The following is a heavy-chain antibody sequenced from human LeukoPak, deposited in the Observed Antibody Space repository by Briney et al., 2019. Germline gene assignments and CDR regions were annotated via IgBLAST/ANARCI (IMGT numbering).Heavy chain of an antibody. V-gene: IGHV4-4*07. J-gene: IGHJ6*03. Sequence: SETLSLTCTVSGGSISSYYWSWIRQPAGKGLEWIGRIYTSGSTNYNPSLKSRVTMSVDTSKNQFSLKLSSVTAADTAVYYCARGSSSWYKWPSYYYYSMDVWGKGTTVTVSS. D-gene: IGHD6-13*01. CDR2: IYTSGST. CDR1: GGSISSYY. CDR3: ARGSSSWYKWPSYYYYSMDV.